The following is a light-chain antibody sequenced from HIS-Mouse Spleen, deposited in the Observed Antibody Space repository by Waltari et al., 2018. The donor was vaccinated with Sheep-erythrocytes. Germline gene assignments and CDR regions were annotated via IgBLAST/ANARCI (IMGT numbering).Light chain of an antibody. Sequence: DIVMTQSPLSLPVTPGEPASISCRSSQSLLHSNGYNYLDWYLQKPGQSPQLLVYLGSNSASGVPDRFSGSGSGTDFKLKISRVEAEDVGVYYCMQALQTPRTFGQGTKVEIK. CDR3: MQALQTPRT. CDR2: LGS. V-gene: IGKV2-28*01. J-gene: IGKJ1*01. CDR1: QSLLHSNGYNY.